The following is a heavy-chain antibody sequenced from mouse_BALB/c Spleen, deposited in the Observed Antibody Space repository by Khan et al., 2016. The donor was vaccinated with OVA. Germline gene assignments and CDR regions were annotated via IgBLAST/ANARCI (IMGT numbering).Heavy chain of an antibody. D-gene: IGHD2-10*01. CDR1: GFSFTNYG. J-gene: IGHJ4*01. CDR3: ARQPYFHYYIMDY. Sequence: QVQLQQPGPGLVAPSQSLSITCTISGFSFTNYGIHWVRQPPGKGLEWLVVIWSDGSTSYNSALKSRLSISRDNSKSQVFLRMNSLQTDDTAMYYCARQPYFHYYIMDYWGQGTSVIVSS. CDR2: IWSDGST. V-gene: IGHV2-6-1*01.